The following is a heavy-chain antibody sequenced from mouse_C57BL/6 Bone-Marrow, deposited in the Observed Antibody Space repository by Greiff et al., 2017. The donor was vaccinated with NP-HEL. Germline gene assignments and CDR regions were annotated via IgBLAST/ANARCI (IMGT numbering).Heavy chain of an antibody. Sequence: EVQRVESGGGLVKPGGSLKLSCAASGFTFSSYTMSWVRQTPEKRLEWVATISGGGGNTYYPDSVKGRFTISRDNAKNTLYLQMSSLRSEDTALYYCARHYYGSSYPSFDYWGQGTTLTVSS. CDR1: GFTFSSYT. D-gene: IGHD1-1*01. CDR2: ISGGGGNT. V-gene: IGHV5-9*01. CDR3: ARHYYGSSYPSFDY. J-gene: IGHJ2*01.